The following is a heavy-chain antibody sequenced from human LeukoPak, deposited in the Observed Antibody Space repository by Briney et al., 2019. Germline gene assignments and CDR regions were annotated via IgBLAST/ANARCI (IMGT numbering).Heavy chain of an antibody. D-gene: IGHD1-26*01. CDR3: AKLMIVGAYQVGAFDI. J-gene: IGHJ3*02. CDR1: GFTFSSYA. Sequence: SGGSLRLSRAASGFTFSSYAMSWVRQAPGKGREWGSAISGSGGSTYYADSVKGRFTISRDNSKNTLYLQMNSLRAEDTAVYCCAKLMIVGAYQVGAFDIWGQGTMVTVSS. CDR2: ISGSGGST. V-gene: IGHV3-23*01.